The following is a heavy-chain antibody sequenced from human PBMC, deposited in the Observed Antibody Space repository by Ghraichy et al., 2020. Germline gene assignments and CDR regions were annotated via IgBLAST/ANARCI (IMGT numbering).Heavy chain of an antibody. CDR1: GYTFTSYD. J-gene: IGHJ6*02. CDR3: ARGVCYYDSSGYFMGLYGMDV. V-gene: IGHV1-8*01. Sequence: ASVKVSCKASGYTFTSYDINWVRQATGQGLEWMGWMNPNSGNTGYAQKFQGRVTMTRNTSISTAYMELSSLRSEDTAVYYCARGVCYYDSSGYFMGLYGMDVWGQGTTVTVSS. D-gene: IGHD3-22*01. CDR2: MNPNSGNT.